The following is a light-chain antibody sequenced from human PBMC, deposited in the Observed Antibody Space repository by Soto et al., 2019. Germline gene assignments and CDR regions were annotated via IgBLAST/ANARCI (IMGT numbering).Light chain of an antibody. Sequence: QSVLTQPPSASGTPGQRVTISCSGSSSNIGSNTVNWYLQLPGAAPKLLIYSDNHRPSGVPDRFSASKSGTSASLAISGLQSEDEADYCCAAWDDSLNGVVFGGGTKLTVL. J-gene: IGLJ2*01. CDR3: AAWDDSLNGVV. CDR2: SDN. V-gene: IGLV1-44*01. CDR1: SSNIGSNT.